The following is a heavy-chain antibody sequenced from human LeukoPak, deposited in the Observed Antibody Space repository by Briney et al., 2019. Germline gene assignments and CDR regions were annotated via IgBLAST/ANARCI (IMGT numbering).Heavy chain of an antibody. J-gene: IGHJ4*02. CDR2: INSNSGDT. CDR3: ARGSIVGATFDYFDY. D-gene: IGHD1-26*01. Sequence: ASVKVSCKASGYTFTAYFLHWVRQAPGQGLEWMGWINSNSGDTNSAQKFQGRVTLTSDTSITTAYMEMSSLRSDDTAVYYCARGSIVGATFDYFDYWGQGTLVTVSS. CDR1: GYTFTAYF. V-gene: IGHV1-2*02.